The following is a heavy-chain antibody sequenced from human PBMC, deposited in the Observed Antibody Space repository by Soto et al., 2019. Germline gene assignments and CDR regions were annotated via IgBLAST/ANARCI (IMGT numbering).Heavy chain of an antibody. CDR1: GGTFSSYT. CDR2: IIPILGIA. D-gene: IGHD5-12*01. Sequence: QVQLVQSGAEVKKPGSSVKVSCKASGGTFSSYTISWVRQAPGQGLEWMGRIIPILGIANYAQKFRGRVTITADKSTSTAYMELSSLRSEDTAVYYCASPEADSGYDTFDPFDIWGQGTMVTVSS. J-gene: IGHJ3*02. V-gene: IGHV1-69*02. CDR3: ASPEADSGYDTFDPFDI.